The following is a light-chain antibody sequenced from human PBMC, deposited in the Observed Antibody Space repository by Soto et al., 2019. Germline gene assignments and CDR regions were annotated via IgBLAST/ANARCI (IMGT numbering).Light chain of an antibody. CDR2: GAS. CDR1: QSVSTTY. V-gene: IGKV3-20*01. CDR3: QQYGSSPRK. J-gene: IGKJ1*01. Sequence: EVVLTQSPGTLSLPPWERATLSCRASQSVSTTYLAWYQQKPGQAPRLLIYGASSRASGIPDRFRGSGSGTDFTLTISRLEPEDFAVYYCQQYGSSPRKFGQGTKVDIK.